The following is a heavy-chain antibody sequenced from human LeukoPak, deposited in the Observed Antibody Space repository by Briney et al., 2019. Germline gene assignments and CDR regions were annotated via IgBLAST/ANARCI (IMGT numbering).Heavy chain of an antibody. CDR1: GFTFSIYA. J-gene: IGHJ4*02. CDR2: LSGTGDST. V-gene: IGHV3-23*01. CDR3: AKDADYYDSSGYYPPDY. D-gene: IGHD3-22*01. Sequence: GGSLRLSCAASGFTFSIYAMSWVRQAPGKGLEWVSSLSGTGDSTYYADSVKGRFTISRDNSKNTLYLQMNSLRPEDTAVYYCAKDADYYDSSGYYPPDYWGQGTLVTVSS.